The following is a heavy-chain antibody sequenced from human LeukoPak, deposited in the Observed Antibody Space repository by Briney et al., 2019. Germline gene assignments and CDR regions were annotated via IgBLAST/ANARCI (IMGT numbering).Heavy chain of an antibody. CDR2: IDPSDSYT. Sequence: GESLKISCKGSGYSFTSYWISWVRQVPGKGLEWMGRIDPSDSYTNYSPSFQGHVTISADKSITTAYLQWRSLKASDTAMFYCATSVGAEYFQHWGQGTLVTVSS. CDR1: GYSFTSYW. V-gene: IGHV5-10-1*01. J-gene: IGHJ1*01. CDR3: ATSVGAEYFQH.